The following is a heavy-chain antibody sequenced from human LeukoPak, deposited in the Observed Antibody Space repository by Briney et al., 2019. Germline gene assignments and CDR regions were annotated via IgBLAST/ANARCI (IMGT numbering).Heavy chain of an antibody. CDR1: GFTFDSYA. Sequence: GRSLRLSCAASGFTFDSYAMHWVRQAPGKGLEWVSAISGSGGSTYYADSVKGRFTISRDNSKNTLYLQMSSLRAEDTAVYYCATRLAYDAFDIWGQGTMVTVSS. CDR2: ISGSGGST. J-gene: IGHJ3*02. V-gene: IGHV3-23*01. CDR3: ATRLAYDAFDI. D-gene: IGHD6-19*01.